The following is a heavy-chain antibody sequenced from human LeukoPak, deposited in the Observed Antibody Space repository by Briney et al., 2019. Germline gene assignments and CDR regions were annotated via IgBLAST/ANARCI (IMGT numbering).Heavy chain of an antibody. CDR2: IYYSGST. D-gene: IGHD3-10*01. CDR1: GGSISSSSYY. CDR3: ARLLTIIYYFDY. V-gene: IGHV4-39*01. Sequence: SXTLSLTCTVSGGSISSSSYYWGWIRQPPGKGLEWIGSIYYSGSTYCNPSLKSRVTISVDTSKNQFSLKLSSVTAADTAVYYCARLLTIIYYFDYWGQGTLVTVSS. J-gene: IGHJ4*02.